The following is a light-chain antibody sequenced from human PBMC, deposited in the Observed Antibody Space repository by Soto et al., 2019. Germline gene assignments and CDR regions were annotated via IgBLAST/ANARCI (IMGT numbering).Light chain of an antibody. J-gene: IGKJ2*01. CDR2: GAS. CDR3: QHYGSSRPYT. Sequence: EIVLTQSPGTLSLSPGERATLSCSASQSVSSSYLAWYQQKPGQAPRLLIYGASSRATGIPDRFSGSGSGTDFTLTISRLEPEAFAVYYCQHYGSSRPYTFGKATKLEVK. CDR1: QSVSSSY. V-gene: IGKV3-20*01.